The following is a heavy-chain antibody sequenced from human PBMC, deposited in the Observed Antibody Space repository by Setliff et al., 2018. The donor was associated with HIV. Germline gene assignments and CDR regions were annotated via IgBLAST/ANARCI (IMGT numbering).Heavy chain of an antibody. J-gene: IGHJ4*02. CDR2: IYYSGSS. CDR1: GDSVNSYNYY. CDR3: VRNSFDYVEEE. D-gene: IGHD3-9*01. Sequence: SETLSLTCKVSGDSVNSYNYYWSWIRQHPGKGLEWIGYIYYSGSSYYNPSVRSRVIMSLDTSENHFSLKLSSVTAAGTAVYYCVRNSFDYVEEEWGQGTQVTVSS. V-gene: IGHV4-31*03.